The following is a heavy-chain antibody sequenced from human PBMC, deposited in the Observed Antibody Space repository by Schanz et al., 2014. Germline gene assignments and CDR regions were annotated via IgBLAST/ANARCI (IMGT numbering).Heavy chain of an antibody. V-gene: IGHV1-18*04. Sequence: QVQLVQSGAEVKKPGSSMKVSCKASGGTFSTYPINWLRQAPGQGLEWMGWINGYNGHTLYAQKFQGRVTMTTDTSTSTAYMELTSLRFDDTAVYYCARDFSAYVGNYFDYWGQGTLVTVSS. CDR1: GGTFSTYP. J-gene: IGHJ4*02. CDR3: ARDFSAYVGNYFDY. CDR2: INGYNGHT. D-gene: IGHD5-12*01.